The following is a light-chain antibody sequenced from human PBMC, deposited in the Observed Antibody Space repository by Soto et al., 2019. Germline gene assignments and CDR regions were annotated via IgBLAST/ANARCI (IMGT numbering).Light chain of an antibody. CDR1: RXLLHSNGYYY. V-gene: IGKV2-28*01. CDR3: AQGLATPFT. Sequence: VLPQSPLSLPVTPGEPASISCRSSRXLLHSNGYYYLDWYLQKPGQSPQLLIYLGSNRASGVPDRFSGSGSGTDFTLTISRVEAEDVGVYFCAQGLATPFTFGGGTKVDIK. J-gene: IGKJ4*01. CDR2: LGS.